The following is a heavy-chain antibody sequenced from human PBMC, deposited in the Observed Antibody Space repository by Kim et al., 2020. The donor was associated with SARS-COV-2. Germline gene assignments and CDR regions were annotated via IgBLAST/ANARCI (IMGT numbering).Heavy chain of an antibody. CDR1: GFTFSNAW. V-gene: IGHV3-15*01. CDR2: IKSKTDGGTT. J-gene: IGHJ6*02. CDR3: VSLHSYYYYGMDV. D-gene: IGHD4-4*01. Sequence: GGSLRLSCAASGFTFSNAWMSWVRQAPGKGLEWVGRIKSKTDGGTTDYAAPVKGRFTISRDDSKNTLYLQMNSLKTKDTAVYYCVSLHSYYYYGMDVWGQGTTVTVSS.